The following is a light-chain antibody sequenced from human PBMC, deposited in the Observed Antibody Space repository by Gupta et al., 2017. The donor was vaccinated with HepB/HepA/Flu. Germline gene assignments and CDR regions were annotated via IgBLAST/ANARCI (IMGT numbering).Light chain of an antibody. CDR3: QQYNSYLVT. J-gene: IGKJ5*01. CDR2: KAS. V-gene: IGKV1-5*03. CDR1: QSISSR. Sequence: DIQMTQPPSTLSASVGDRVTITCRASQSISSRLAWYQQKPGKAPKLLIYKASSLESGVPSRFSGSGSGTEFTLTISSLQPDDFATYYCQQYNSYLVTFGQGTRLEIK.